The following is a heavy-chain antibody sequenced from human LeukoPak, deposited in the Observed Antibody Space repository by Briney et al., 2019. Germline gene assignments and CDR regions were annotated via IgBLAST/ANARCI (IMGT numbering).Heavy chain of an antibody. V-gene: IGHV1-2*02. D-gene: IGHD2-8*01. CDR2: INPNGGGT. J-gene: IGHJ6*02. CDR3: ARISYAGGPPRGMDV. Sequence: ASVKVSCKASGYTFTGYYMHWVRQAPGQGLEWMGWINPNGGGTNYAQKFQGRVTMTRDTSISTAYMELSRLRSDDTAVYYCARISYAGGPPRGMDVWGQGTTVTVSS. CDR1: GYTFTGYY.